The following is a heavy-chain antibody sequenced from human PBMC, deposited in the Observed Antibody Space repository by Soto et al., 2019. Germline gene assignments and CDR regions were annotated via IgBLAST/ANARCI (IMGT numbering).Heavy chain of an antibody. J-gene: IGHJ5*02. Sequence: VQLLESGGGLVQPGGSLRLSCAASGFTFSNYAMSWVRQAPEKGLEWVSIISGSSSITYYADSVKGRFTISRDNSKNTLYLQMNSLRAEDTAVYYCAANWYENWFDPWGQGTRVTVSS. CDR3: AANWYENWFDP. V-gene: IGHV3-23*01. CDR2: ISGSSSIT. D-gene: IGHD1-1*01. CDR1: GFTFSNYA.